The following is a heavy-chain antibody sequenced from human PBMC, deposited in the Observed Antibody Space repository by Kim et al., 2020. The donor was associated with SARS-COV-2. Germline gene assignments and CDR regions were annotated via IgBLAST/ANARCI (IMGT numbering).Heavy chain of an antibody. Sequence: SETLSLTCAVYGGSFSGYYWSWIRQPPGKGLEWIGEINHSGSTNYNPSLKSRVTISVDTSKNQFSLKLSSVTAADTAVYYCARGYYYDSSGRFDYWGQGTLVTVSS. V-gene: IGHV4-34*01. CDR3: ARGYYYDSSGRFDY. D-gene: IGHD3-22*01. J-gene: IGHJ4*02. CDR1: GGSFSGYY. CDR2: INHSGST.